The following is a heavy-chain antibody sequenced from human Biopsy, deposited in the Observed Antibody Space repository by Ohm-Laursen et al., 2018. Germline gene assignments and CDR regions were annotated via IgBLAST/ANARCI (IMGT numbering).Heavy chain of an antibody. J-gene: IGHJ4*02. D-gene: IGHD1-26*01. V-gene: IGHV4-59*07. CDR3: ALGGGSYVNFDY. CDR2: FRFEDRT. Sequence: SDTLSLTCAVSGGSISNYFWTWIRQPPGKGLEWIGYFRFEDRTSYNSSLKSRATISADTSKNQFSLRLSSVTAADTAVYYCALGGGSYVNFDYWGQGTLVTVSS. CDR1: GGSISNYF.